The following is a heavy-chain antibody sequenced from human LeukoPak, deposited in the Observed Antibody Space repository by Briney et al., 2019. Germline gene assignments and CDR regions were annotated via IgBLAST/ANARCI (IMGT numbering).Heavy chain of an antibody. CDR3: ANLDGGPYNWNDGGIFFDY. J-gene: IGHJ4*02. CDR1: GFTFSSYG. Sequence: GGSLRLSCAASGFTFSSYGMHWVRQAPGKGLEWVAVISYDGSNKYYADSVKGRFTISRDNSKNTLYLQMNSLRAEDTAVYYCANLDGGPYNWNDGGIFFDYWGQGTLVTVSS. CDR2: ISYDGSNK. D-gene: IGHD1-20*01. V-gene: IGHV3-30*18.